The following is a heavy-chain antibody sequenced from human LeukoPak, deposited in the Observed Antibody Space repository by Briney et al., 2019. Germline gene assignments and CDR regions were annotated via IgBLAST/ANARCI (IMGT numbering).Heavy chain of an antibody. CDR2: INSDGSST. CDR3: ARYYYDSSGYYSFDY. D-gene: IGHD3-22*01. V-gene: IGHV3-74*01. J-gene: IGHJ4*02. CDR1: GFTFSSYW. Sequence: GGSLRLSCAASGFTFSSYWMHWVRQAPGKGLVWVSRINSDGSSTSYADSVKGRFTISRENAKNTLYLQMNSLRAEDAAVYYCARYYYDSSGYYSFDYWGQGTLVTVSS.